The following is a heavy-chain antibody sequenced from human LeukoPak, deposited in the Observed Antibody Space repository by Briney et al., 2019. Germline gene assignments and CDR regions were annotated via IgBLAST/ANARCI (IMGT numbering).Heavy chain of an antibody. D-gene: IGHD1-26*01. V-gene: IGHV3-23*01. CDR1: GFTFRNFA. Sequence: GGSLRHSCAASGFTFRNFAMTWVRQAPGKGLEWVSIITGSGGSTYYADSAKGRFTISRDNSENTLYLQMNSLRAEDTAVYFCAKALVGAISADYWGQGTLVTVSS. J-gene: IGHJ4*02. CDR2: ITGSGGST. CDR3: AKALVGAISADY.